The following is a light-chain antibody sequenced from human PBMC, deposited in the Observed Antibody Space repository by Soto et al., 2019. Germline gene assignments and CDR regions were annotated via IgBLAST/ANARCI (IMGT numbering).Light chain of an antibody. CDR2: AAS. CDR1: QTISTS. V-gene: IGKV1-39*01. Sequence: DITMSQSPPALSASTGDRAAITCRASQTISTSLNWYRQRPGQAPNLLIYAASSLQSGVPSRFSGSGSGTDFTLTISSLQPEDFATYYCQQSYSTTWTFGQGTKV. J-gene: IGKJ1*01. CDR3: QQSYSTTWT.